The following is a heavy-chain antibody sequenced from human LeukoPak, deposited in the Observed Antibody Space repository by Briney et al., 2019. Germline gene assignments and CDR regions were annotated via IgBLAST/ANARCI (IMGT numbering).Heavy chain of an antibody. CDR3: ERRVNSRGWYQPDSYIEI. CDR2: IYYSGST. V-gene: IGHV4-59*01. CDR1: GGSISSYY. Sequence: KPSETLSLTCTVSGGSISSYYWSWIRQPPGKGLEWIGYIYYSGSTNYNPSLKSRVTISVDTSKNQFSLKLSSVTAADTAVYYCERRVNSRGWYQPDSYIEIWGRGTLVTVSS. J-gene: IGHJ2*01. D-gene: IGHD6-19*01.